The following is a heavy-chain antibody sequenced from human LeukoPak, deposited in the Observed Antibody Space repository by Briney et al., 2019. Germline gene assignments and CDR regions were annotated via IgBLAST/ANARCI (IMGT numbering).Heavy chain of an antibody. D-gene: IGHD6-19*01. V-gene: IGHV4-38-2*01. J-gene: IGHJ5*02. CDR3: ASKAVAGTFSRFDP. Sequence: PSETLSLTCAVSGYSISSGYYWGWIRQPPGKGLEWIGSIYYSGSTYYNPSLKSRVTISVDTSKNQFSLKLSSVTAADTAVYYCASKAVAGTFSRFDPWGQGTLVTVSS. CDR2: IYYSGST. CDR1: GYSISSGYY.